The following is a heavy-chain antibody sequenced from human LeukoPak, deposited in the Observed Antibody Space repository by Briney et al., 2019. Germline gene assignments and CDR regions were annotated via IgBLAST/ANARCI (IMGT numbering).Heavy chain of an antibody. J-gene: IGHJ4*02. CDR1: GYTFTSYY. D-gene: IGHD3-22*01. CDR2: INPSGGST. CDR3: ATTHISGYYRFDY. Sequence: GASVKVSCKASGYTFTSYYMHWVRQAPGQGLEWMGIINPSGGSTTYTQKFQGRVTMTRDTSTSTVYTELSSLRSEDTAMYYCATTHISGYYRFDYWGQGTLVTVSS. V-gene: IGHV1-46*01.